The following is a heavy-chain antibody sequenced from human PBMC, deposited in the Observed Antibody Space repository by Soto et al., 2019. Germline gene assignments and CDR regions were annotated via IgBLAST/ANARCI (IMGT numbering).Heavy chain of an antibody. Sequence: PGGSLRLSCAASGFTFSSYGMNWVRQAPGKGLEWVAVISYDGSNKYYADSVKGRFTISRDNSKNTLYLQMNSLRAEDTAVYYCAKDTVAAAGKDYYYGMDVWGQGTTVTVSS. CDR3: AKDTVAAAGKDYYYGMDV. J-gene: IGHJ6*02. D-gene: IGHD6-13*01. CDR1: GFTFSSYG. V-gene: IGHV3-30*18. CDR2: ISYDGSNK.